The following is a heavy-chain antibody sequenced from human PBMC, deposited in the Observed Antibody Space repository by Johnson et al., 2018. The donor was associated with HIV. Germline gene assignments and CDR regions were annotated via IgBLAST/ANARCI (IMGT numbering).Heavy chain of an antibody. CDR1: GFTFSSYA. Sequence: QVQLVESGGGVVQPGGSLRLSCAASGFTFSSYAMHWVRQAPGKGLEWVAVISYDGSNKYYADSVKGRFTISRDNSKNKLYLQMNSLRAEDTAVYYCAKSPSQLGSAFDIWGQGTMVTVSS. J-gene: IGHJ3*02. CDR3: AKSPSQLGSAFDI. CDR2: ISYDGSNK. D-gene: IGHD2-2*01. V-gene: IGHV3-30-3*02.